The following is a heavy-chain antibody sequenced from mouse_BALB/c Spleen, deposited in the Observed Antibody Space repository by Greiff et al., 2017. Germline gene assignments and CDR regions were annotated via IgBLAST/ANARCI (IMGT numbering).Heavy chain of an antibody. CDR3: ASIHYYGYGFAY. Sequence: EVKLLESGGGLVQPGGSLKLSCAASGFDFSRYWMSWVRQAPGKGLEWIGEINPDSSTINYTPSLKDKFIISRDNAKNTLYLQMSKVRSEDTALYYCASIHYYGYGFAYWGQGTLVTVSA. V-gene: IGHV4-1*02. J-gene: IGHJ3*01. CDR2: INPDSSTI. D-gene: IGHD1-2*01. CDR1: GFDFSRYW.